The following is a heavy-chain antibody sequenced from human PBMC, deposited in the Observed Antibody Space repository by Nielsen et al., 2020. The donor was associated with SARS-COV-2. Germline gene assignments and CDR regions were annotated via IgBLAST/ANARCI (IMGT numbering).Heavy chain of an antibody. J-gene: IGHJ3*02. Sequence: GGSLKISCAASAFTFSSYAMNWVRQAPGKGLEWVSYISSSSSTIYYADSVKGRFTISRDNAKNSLYLQMNSLRVEDTAVYYCARDLGYCYSTSCYTLAFDIWGQGTMVTVSS. CDR1: AFTFSSYA. V-gene: IGHV3-48*01. CDR2: ISSSSSTI. D-gene: IGHD2-2*02. CDR3: ARDLGYCYSTSCYTLAFDI.